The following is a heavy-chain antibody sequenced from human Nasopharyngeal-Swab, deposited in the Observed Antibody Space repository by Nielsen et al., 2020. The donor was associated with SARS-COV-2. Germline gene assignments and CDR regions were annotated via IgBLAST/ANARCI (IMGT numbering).Heavy chain of an antibody. CDR3: ARVAPLGPAMATAHFDY. Sequence: SVKVSCKASGGAFSSYAISWVRQAPGQGLEWMGGIIPIFGTANYAQKFQGRVTITADESTSTAYMELSSLRSEDTAVYYYARVAPLGPAMATAHFDYWGQGTLVTVSS. D-gene: IGHD5-18*01. V-gene: IGHV1-69*13. CDR2: IIPIFGTA. CDR1: GGAFSSYA. J-gene: IGHJ4*02.